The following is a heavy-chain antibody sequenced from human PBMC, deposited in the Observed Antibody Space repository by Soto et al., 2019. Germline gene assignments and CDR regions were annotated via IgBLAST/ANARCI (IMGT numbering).Heavy chain of an antibody. J-gene: IGHJ4*02. CDR2: INAGNGNT. CDR3: ARDPIRVVPAAINYFDS. CDR1: GYTFTSYA. D-gene: IGHD2-2*01. V-gene: IGHV1-3*01. Sequence: ASVKVSCKASGYTFTSYAMHWVGQAPGQRLEWMGWINAGNGNTKYSQKFQGRVTITRDTSASTAYMELSSLRSEDTAVYYCARDPIRVVPAAINYFDSWGQGPLVPSPQ.